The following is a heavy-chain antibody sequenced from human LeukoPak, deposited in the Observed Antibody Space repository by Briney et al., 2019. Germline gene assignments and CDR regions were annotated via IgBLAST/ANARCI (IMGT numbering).Heavy chain of an antibody. V-gene: IGHV3-30*03. D-gene: IGHD3-16*01. CDR2: ISYDGSNK. J-gene: IGHJ4*02. CDR1: GFTFSSYG. Sequence: GGSLRLSCAASGFTFSSYGMHWVRQAPGKGLEWVAVISYDGSNKYYADSVKGRFTISRDNAKNTLYLQMNSLRAEDTAVYYCARGGLRTPRVDYWGQGTLVTVSS. CDR3: ARGGLRTPRVDY.